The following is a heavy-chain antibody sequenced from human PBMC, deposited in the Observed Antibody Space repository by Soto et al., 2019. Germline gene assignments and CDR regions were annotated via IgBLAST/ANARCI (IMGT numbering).Heavy chain of an antibody. J-gene: IGHJ4*02. CDR2: ITSSSSYI. CDR3: VRARSTDSRPDY. Sequence: EVQLVESEGGLVKPGGSLRLSCAASGFTFSLYSMIWVRQAPGKGLEWVASITSSSSYIYYEDSLKGRFTISRDNAKNSLFLQLDSLRAEDTAVYFCVRARSTDSRPDYWGQGTLVTVSS. CDR1: GFTFSLYS. V-gene: IGHV3-21*01. D-gene: IGHD3-22*01.